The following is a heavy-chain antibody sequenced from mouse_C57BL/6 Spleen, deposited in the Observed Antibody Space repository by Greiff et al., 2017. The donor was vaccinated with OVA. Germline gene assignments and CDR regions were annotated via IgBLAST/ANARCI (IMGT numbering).Heavy chain of an antibody. CDR1: GFTFSDYY. CDR2: INYDGSST. J-gene: IGHJ4*01. CDR3: ARVRDIYYGYDDGVDY. D-gene: IGHD2-2*01. Sequence: EVKLVESEGGLVQPGSSMKLSCTASGFTFSDYYMAWVRQVPEKGLEWVANINYDGSSTYYLDSLKSRFIISRDNAKNILYLQMSSLKSEDTATYYCARVRDIYYGYDDGVDYWGQGTSVTVSS. V-gene: IGHV5-16*01.